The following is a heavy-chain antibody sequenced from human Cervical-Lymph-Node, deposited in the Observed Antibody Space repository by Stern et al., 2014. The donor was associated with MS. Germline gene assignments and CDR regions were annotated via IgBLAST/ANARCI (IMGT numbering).Heavy chain of an antibody. D-gene: IGHD3-3*01. CDR3: ASERYTYYDDQRPPGGFDP. J-gene: IGHJ5*02. V-gene: IGHV1-58*01. Sequence: QLGQSGPEVKKPGTSVKVSCKASGFTFSQSAVQWLRQARGPRLAGIWWVVVLHGDTNYAPKFQERVTITRDKFTSTAYLELSSLTSEDTAIYYCASERYTYYDDQRPPGGFDPWGQGTLVTVSS. CDR2: VVVLHGDT. CDR1: GFTFSQSA.